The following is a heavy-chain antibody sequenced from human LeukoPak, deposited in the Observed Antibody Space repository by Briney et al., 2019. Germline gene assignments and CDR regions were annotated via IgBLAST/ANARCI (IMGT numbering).Heavy chain of an antibody. CDR2: ISGSGGST. D-gene: IGHD6-6*01. CDR1: GFTFSSYA. CDR3: AKDFRRYSSSSPFDY. V-gene: IGHV3-23*01. Sequence: GGSLSLSCAASGFTFSSYAMSWVRQAPGKGLEWVSAISGSGGSTYYADSVKGRFTISRDNSKNTLYLQMNSLRAEDTAVYYCAKDFRRYSSSSPFDYWGQGTLVTVSS. J-gene: IGHJ4*02.